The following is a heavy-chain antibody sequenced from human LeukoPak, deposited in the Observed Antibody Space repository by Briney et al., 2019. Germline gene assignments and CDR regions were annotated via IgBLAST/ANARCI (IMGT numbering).Heavy chain of an antibody. Sequence: GESLKISCKGSGYSFTNYWIGWVRQMPGKGLGWMGIIYPGDSDTRYSPSSQGQVTISADQSISTAHLQWSSLKASDTAMYYCARPRQWHRNDAFDIWGQGTMVTVSS. D-gene: IGHD6-19*01. CDR1: GYSFTNYW. CDR3: ARPRQWHRNDAFDI. J-gene: IGHJ3*02. V-gene: IGHV5-51*01. CDR2: IYPGDSDT.